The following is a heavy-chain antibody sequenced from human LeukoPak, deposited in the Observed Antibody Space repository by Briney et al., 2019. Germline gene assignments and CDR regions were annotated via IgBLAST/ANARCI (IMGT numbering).Heavy chain of an antibody. CDR1: EYSFTGYY. CDR3: ARDYIPDYYDTSGSSRLRDY. J-gene: IGHJ4*02. V-gene: IGHV1-2*02. Sequence: VASVKVSCKASEYSFTGYYMHWVRQAPGQGLEWMGWINPDNGGTNYAPKFHGRVTMTRDTSISTAYMELSRLRSDDAAVYYCARDYIPDYYDTSGSSRLRDYWGQGTLVTVSS. CDR2: INPDNGGT. D-gene: IGHD3-22*01.